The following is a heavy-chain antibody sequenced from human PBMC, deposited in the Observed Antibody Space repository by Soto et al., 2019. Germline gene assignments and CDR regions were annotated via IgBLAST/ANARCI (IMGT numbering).Heavy chain of an antibody. Sequence: PSETLSLTCTVSGGSISSYYWSWIRQPPGKGLEWIGYIYYSGSTNYNPSLKSRVTISVDTSKNQFSLKLSSVTAADTAVYYCAKSSTWAHYYYMDVWGKGTTVTVSS. V-gene: IGHV4-59*08. J-gene: IGHJ6*03. CDR1: GGSISSYY. CDR2: IYYSGST. D-gene: IGHD2-2*01. CDR3: AKSSTWAHYYYMDV.